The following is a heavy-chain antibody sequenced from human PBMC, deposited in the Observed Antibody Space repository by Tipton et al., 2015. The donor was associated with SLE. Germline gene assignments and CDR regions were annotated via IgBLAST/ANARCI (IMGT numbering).Heavy chain of an antibody. CDR3: ASASWNYGFFDY. Sequence: TLSLTCTVYGGSLSGYYWSWIRQPPGKGLEWIGEILPGGSTNYNPSLKSRVTVSADTSKNQLSLRETSVTAADTATYYCASASWNYGFFDYWGQGTLVTVSS. CDR2: ILPGGST. CDR1: GGSLSGYY. D-gene: IGHD1-7*01. V-gene: IGHV4-34*12. J-gene: IGHJ4*02.